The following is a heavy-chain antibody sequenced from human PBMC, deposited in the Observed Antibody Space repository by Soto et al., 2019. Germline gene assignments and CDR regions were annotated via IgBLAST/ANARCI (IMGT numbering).Heavy chain of an antibody. Sequence: GGSLRLSCAASGFIFSTYAMNWVRQAPGEGLEWVSAISNNSDSTFYAESVRGRFTISRDNSVNTLYLQMSRLRTEDTAVYYCAHPRGYGVFDAVDIWGQGTMVTVSS. CDR2: ISNNSDST. CDR1: GFIFSTYA. V-gene: IGHV3-23*01. CDR3: AHPRGYGVFDAVDI. D-gene: IGHD4-17*01. J-gene: IGHJ3*02.